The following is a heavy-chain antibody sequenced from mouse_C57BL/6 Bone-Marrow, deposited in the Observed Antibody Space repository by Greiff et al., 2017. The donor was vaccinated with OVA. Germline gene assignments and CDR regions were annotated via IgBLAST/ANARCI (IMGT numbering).Heavy chain of an antibody. CDR2: IYPGACYT. D-gene: IGHD1-1*01. Sequence: QVQLQQSGAELVRPGTSVKMSCKASGYTFTNYWIGWAKQRPGHGLELIGDIYPGACYTSYNEKFKGTATLTADKSSSTAYMQFSILTSEGYAIYSSAKWGYCDSRAWFAYWGQGTLVTVSA. CDR3: AKWGYCDSRAWFAY. V-gene: IGHV1-63*01. J-gene: IGHJ3*01. CDR1: GYTFTNYW.